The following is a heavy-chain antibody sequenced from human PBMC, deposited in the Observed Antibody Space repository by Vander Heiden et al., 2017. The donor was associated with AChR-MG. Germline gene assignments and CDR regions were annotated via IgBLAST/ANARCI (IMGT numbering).Heavy chain of an antibody. Sequence: EVQLLESGGGLVQPGGSLRLSCAASGVTFRNYAMTWVRQAPGKGLEWVTSINSGGDKIYHADSVKGRFTISRDKSKSTLYMEMNSLRDEDTAVYYCAKEETGSGTQRWFDPWGQGTLVTVSS. J-gene: IGHJ5*02. D-gene: IGHD3-10*01. CDR3: AKEETGSGTQRWFDP. CDR1: GVTFRNYA. CDR2: INSGGDKI. V-gene: IGHV3-23*01.